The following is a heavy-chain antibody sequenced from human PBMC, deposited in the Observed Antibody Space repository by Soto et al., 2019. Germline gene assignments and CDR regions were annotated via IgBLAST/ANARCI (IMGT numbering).Heavy chain of an antibody. CDR2: ISWNSGSI. D-gene: IGHD2-15*01. Sequence: GGSLRLSCAASGFTFDDYVMHWVRQAPGKGLEWVSGISWNSGSIGYADSVKGRFTISRDNAKNSLYLEMNSLRAEDTALYYCAKGPPEYCSGGSCDDDAFDIWGQGTMVTVSS. J-gene: IGHJ3*02. CDR1: GFTFDDYV. CDR3: AKGPPEYCSGGSCDDDAFDI. V-gene: IGHV3-9*01.